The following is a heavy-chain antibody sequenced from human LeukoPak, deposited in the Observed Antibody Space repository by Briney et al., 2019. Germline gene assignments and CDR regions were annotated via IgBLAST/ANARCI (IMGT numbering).Heavy chain of an antibody. CDR1: GFTFSSYS. CDR2: MSPDGSQI. J-gene: IGHJ4*02. Sequence: GGSLRLSCAASGFTFSSYSMSWVRQAPGKGLEWVADMSPDGSQILYVDSVRGRFTVSRDNAKNSLYLQMNTLRAEDTAIYYCARDPHYGALDYWGQGTLVSVSS. V-gene: IGHV3-7*01. CDR3: ARDPHYGALDY. D-gene: IGHD4-17*01.